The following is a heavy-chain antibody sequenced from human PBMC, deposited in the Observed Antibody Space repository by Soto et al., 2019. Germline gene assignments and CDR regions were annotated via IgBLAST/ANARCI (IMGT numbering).Heavy chain of an antibody. V-gene: IGHV4-30-2*01. CDR1: GGSISSGGYS. J-gene: IGHJ5*02. CDR3: VRVPGP. Sequence: SETLSLTCGVSGGSISSGGYSWSWIRQPPGKGLEWIGYIYHSGSTYYNPSLKSRVTISVDRSKNQFSLKLSFVTAADTAVYYCVRVPGPWGQGTLVTVSS. CDR2: IYHSGST.